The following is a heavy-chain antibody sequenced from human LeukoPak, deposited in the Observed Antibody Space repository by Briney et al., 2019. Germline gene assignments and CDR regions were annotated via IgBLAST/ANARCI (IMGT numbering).Heavy chain of an antibody. CDR2: INHSGST. J-gene: IGHJ6*03. CDR3: ARGPQQLACYYYYYYMDV. V-gene: IGHV4-34*01. Sequence: SETLSLTCAVYGGSFSGYYWSWIRQPPGKGLEWIGEINHSGSTNYNPSLKSRVTISVDTSKNQFSLKLSSVTAADTAVYYCARGPQQLACYYYYYYMDVWGKGTTVTVSS. D-gene: IGHD6-13*01. CDR1: GGSFSGYY.